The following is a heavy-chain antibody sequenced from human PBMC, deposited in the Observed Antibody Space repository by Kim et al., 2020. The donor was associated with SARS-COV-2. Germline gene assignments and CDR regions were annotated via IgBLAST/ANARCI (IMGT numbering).Heavy chain of an antibody. CDR1: GFTFSSYS. D-gene: IGHD3-22*01. V-gene: IGHV3-21*01. CDR3: ARVSVASSGYYYPDAFDI. CDR2: ISSSSSYI. J-gene: IGHJ3*02. Sequence: GGSLRLSCAASGFTFSSYSMNWVRQAPGKGLEWVSSISSSSSYIYYADSVKGRFTISRDNAKNSLYLQMNSLRAEDTAVYYCARVSVASSGYYYPDAFDIWGQGTMVTVSS.